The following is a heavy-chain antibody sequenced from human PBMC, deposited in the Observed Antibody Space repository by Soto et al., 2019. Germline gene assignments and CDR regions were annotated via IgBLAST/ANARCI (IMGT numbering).Heavy chain of an antibody. CDR3: AFGNLSYYFDF. Sequence: GGSLRLSCAASGFTFSGFGMHWVRQAPGKGLEWVAIIWYDGSDKYYADSVKGRFTISRDNSKNTLYLQMNSLRAEDTAVYHCAFGNLSYYFDFWGQGTPVTVSS. CDR2: IWYDGSDK. J-gene: IGHJ4*02. D-gene: IGHD3-16*01. V-gene: IGHV3-33*01. CDR1: GFTFSGFG.